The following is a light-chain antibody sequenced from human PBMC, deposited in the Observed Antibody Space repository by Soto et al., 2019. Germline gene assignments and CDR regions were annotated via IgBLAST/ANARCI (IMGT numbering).Light chain of an antibody. CDR2: SNN. Sequence: QSVLTQPPSASGTPGQRVTISCSGSSSNIGSNTVNWYQQLPVTAPKLLIYSNNQRPSGVPDRFSGSMSGTSAALAISGLQSEDEADYYCAAWDDSLNGVFGGGTKLTVL. J-gene: IGLJ2*01. CDR3: AAWDDSLNGV. V-gene: IGLV1-44*01. CDR1: SSNIGSNT.